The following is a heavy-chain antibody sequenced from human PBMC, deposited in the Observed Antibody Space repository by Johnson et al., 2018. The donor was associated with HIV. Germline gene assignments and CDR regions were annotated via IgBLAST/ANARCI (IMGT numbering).Heavy chain of an antibody. D-gene: IGHD5-12*01. V-gene: IGHV3-30*02. CDR3: AKIWGDIAATGDAFDI. Sequence: QVQLVESGGGVVQPGRSLRLSCAASGFTFSSYAMHWVRQAPGKGLEWVAFIRYDGSNKYYADSVKGRFTISRDNSKNKLYLQMDSLRPEDKAVYYCAKIWGDIAATGDAFDIWGQGTMVTVSS. CDR1: GFTFSSYA. J-gene: IGHJ3*02. CDR2: IRYDGSNK.